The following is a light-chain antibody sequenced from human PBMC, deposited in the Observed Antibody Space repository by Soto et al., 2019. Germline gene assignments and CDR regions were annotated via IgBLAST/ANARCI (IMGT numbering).Light chain of an antibody. V-gene: IGKV3-15*01. CDR3: QQYNDWWT. Sequence: EIVMTQSPATLSVSPGEEATLSCRASQSVSSNLTWYQHKPGQAPRLLIYGASTRATGVPARFSGSGSGTEFTLTISSLQSEDFAVYYCQQYNDWWTFGQGTKGEIK. CDR1: QSVSSN. CDR2: GAS. J-gene: IGKJ1*01.